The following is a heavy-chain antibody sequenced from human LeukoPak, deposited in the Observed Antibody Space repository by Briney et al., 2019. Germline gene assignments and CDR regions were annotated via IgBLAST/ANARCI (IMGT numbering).Heavy chain of an antibody. Sequence: GRSLRLSCAASGFSFSGYGMHWVRQAPGKGLEWVAVISYDGSNKYYADSVKGRFTISRDNSKNTLYPQMNSLRAEDTAVYYCAKRSQYYDTLTGLIGYWGQGTLVTVSS. CDR2: ISYDGSNK. J-gene: IGHJ4*02. CDR3: AKRSQYYDTLTGLIGY. D-gene: IGHD3-9*01. CDR1: GFSFSGYG. V-gene: IGHV3-30*18.